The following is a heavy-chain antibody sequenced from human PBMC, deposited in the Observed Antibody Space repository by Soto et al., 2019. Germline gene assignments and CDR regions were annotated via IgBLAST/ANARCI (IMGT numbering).Heavy chain of an antibody. Sequence: ASVKVSCKASGYSFTNNDVSWVRQATGQGLEWMGWMNPGSGDTGYAQKFQGRVTMTRDISTATAYMELSSLRSDDAATYYCARMATFGSLNWFDPWGQGTLVTVSS. CDR3: ARMATFGSLNWFDP. D-gene: IGHD3-16*01. V-gene: IGHV1-8*01. CDR1: GYSFTNND. J-gene: IGHJ5*02. CDR2: MNPGSGDT.